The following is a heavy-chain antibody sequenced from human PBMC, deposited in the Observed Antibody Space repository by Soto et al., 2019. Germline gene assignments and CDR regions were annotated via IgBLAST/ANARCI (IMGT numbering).Heavy chain of an antibody. CDR3: ARSCPPSSGYYYYYGMDV. V-gene: IGHV6-1*01. D-gene: IGHD3-22*01. Sequence: SQTLSLTCAISGDSVSSNSAAWNWIRQSPSRGLEWLGRTYYRSKWYNDYAVSVKSRITINPDTSKNQFSLQLNSVTPEDTAVYYCARSCPPSSGYYYYYGMDVWGQGTTVNVSS. CDR2: TYYRSKWYN. CDR1: GDSVSSNSAA. J-gene: IGHJ6*02.